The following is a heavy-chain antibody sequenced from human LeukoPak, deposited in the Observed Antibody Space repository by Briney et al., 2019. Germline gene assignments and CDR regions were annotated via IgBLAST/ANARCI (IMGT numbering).Heavy chain of an antibody. CDR1: GGSISSGGYS. D-gene: IGHD1-14*01. CDR3: ARAGGGYFDY. Sequence: PSQTLSLTCAVSGGSISSGGYSWSWIRQPPGKGLEWIGYIYHSGSTYYNPSLKSRVTISVDRSKNQFSLKLSSVTAADTAVYYCARAGGGYFDYWGQGTLVTVSS. CDR2: IYHSGST. V-gene: IGHV4-30-2*01. J-gene: IGHJ4*02.